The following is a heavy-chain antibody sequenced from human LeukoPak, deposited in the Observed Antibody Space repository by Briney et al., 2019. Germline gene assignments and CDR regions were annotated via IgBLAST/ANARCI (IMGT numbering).Heavy chain of an antibody. CDR1: GYTFTSYG. CDR3: ARDLGDIYYFDY. J-gene: IGHJ4*02. V-gene: IGHV1-18*01. Sequence: GASVKLSCKASGYTFTSYGISWVRQAPGQWLEWMGWISAYNGNTNYAQKLQGRVTMTTDTSTSTAYMELRSLRSDDTAVYYCARDLGDIYYFDYWGQGSLVPVSS. CDR2: ISAYNGNT. D-gene: IGHD2-15*01.